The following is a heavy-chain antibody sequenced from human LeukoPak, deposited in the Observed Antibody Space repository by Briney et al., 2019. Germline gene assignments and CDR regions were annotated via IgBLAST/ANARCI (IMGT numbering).Heavy chain of an antibody. Sequence: GASVKVSCKASGGTFSSYAISWVRQAPGQGLEWMGWISTDNGNTNYAQKLQDRVTMTTDTSTNTAYMELRSLRSDDTAVYYCARDLRSPRGCPGNYWGQGSLVTVSS. V-gene: IGHV1-18*01. J-gene: IGHJ4*02. CDR3: ARDLRSPRGCPGNY. CDR1: GGTFSSYA. CDR2: ISTDNGNT. D-gene: IGHD6-19*01.